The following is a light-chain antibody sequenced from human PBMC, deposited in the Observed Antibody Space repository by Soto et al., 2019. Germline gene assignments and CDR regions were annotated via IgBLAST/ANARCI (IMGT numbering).Light chain of an antibody. V-gene: IGKV4-1*01. CDR1: QTVLYSSNNKNY. Sequence: DIVMTQSPDSLAVSLGERATINCKSSQTVLYSSNNKNYLAWYQQRPGQPPKLLISWASTRESGVPDRFSGSGSGTDFTLTISGLQAEDVAVYFCLQHYGTPRTFGQGTKVEI. CDR3: LQHYGTPRT. J-gene: IGKJ1*01. CDR2: WAS.